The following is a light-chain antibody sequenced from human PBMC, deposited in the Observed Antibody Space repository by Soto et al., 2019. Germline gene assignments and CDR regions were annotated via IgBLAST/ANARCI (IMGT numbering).Light chain of an antibody. V-gene: IGLV2-11*01. J-gene: IGLJ1*01. CDR3: CSYAGSYV. CDR1: SSDVGGYNY. CDR2: DVS. Sequence: QSALTQPRSVSESPGQSVTISCTGTSSDVGGYNYVSWYQQHPGKAPKLMIYDVSKRPSGVPDRFSGSKSGNTASLTISGLQAEDEADYYCCSYAGSYVFGTGTKLTVL.